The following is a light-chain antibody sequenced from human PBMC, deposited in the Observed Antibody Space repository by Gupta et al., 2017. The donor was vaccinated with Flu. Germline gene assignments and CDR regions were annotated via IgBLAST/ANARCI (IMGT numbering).Light chain of an antibody. CDR1: QSVLHSSNNRNY. V-gene: IGKV4-1*01. Sequence: DIVMTQSPDSLAVSLGGRRTMHCKSSQSVLHSSNNRNYIAWYQLKPGQSPKLLIYLTSTRASGVPDRFSGSVSGTDFTLTISSLQPEDVAVYYCHQYYSLPLTFGGGTKVEIK. J-gene: IGKJ4*01. CDR2: LTS. CDR3: HQYYSLPLT.